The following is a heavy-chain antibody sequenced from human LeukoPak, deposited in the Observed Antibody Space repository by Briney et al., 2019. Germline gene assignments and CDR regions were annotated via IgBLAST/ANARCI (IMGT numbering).Heavy chain of an antibody. CDR3: ARGFYSGSQYYCDY. D-gene: IGHD1-26*01. V-gene: IGHV4-59*01. Sequence: SETLSLTCTVSGGSISSYYWSWIRQPPGKGLEWSGYIYYSGSTNYNPSLKSRVTISVDTSNNQFSLKLSSVTAGDTAVYYCARGFYSGSQYYCDYWGQGTLVTVSS. CDR1: GGSISSYY. J-gene: IGHJ4*02. CDR2: IYYSGST.